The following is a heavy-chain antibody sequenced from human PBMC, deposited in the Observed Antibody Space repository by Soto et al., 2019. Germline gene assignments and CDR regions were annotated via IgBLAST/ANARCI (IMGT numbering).Heavy chain of an antibody. CDR1: GYTFTSYD. Sequence: GASVKVSCKASGYTFTSYDINWVRQATGQGLEWMGWMNPNSGNTGYAQKFQGRVTMTRNTSISTAYMELSSPRSEDTAVYYCARLSRWRSSTLRVGRYLDYWGQGTLVTVSS. J-gene: IGHJ4*02. D-gene: IGHD2-2*01. V-gene: IGHV1-8*01. CDR2: MNPNSGNT. CDR3: ARLSRWRSSTLRVGRYLDY.